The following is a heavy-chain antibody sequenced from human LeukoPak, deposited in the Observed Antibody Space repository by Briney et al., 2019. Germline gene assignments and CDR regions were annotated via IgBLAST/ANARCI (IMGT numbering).Heavy chain of an antibody. CDR2: IYTSGST. V-gene: IGHV4-61*02. CDR3: ARWAYDSSGYNAAFDI. D-gene: IGHD3-22*01. CDR1: GGSISSGSYY. Sequence: SETLSLTCTVSGGSISSGSYYWSWIRQPAGKGLEWIGRIYTSGSTNYNPSLKSRVTISVDTSKNQFSLKLSSVTAADTAVYYCARWAYDSSGYNAAFDIWGQGTMVTVSS. J-gene: IGHJ3*02.